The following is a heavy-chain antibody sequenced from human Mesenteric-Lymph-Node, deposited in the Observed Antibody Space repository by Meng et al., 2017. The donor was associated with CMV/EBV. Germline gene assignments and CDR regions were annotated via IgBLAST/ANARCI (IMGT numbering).Heavy chain of an antibody. CDR1: GGSIGSDSSY. Sequence: SETLSLTCSVSGGSIGSDSSYWSWIRQPPGKGLEWIGEISHNGITNYKPSLKSRLSLSLDTSRNQISLKLTSVTAADTATYYCASLVPARSYYYYYGMDVWGQGTTVTVSS. V-gene: IGHV4-39*07. CDR2: ISHNGIT. CDR3: ASLVPARSYYYYYGMDV. D-gene: IGHD2-2*01. J-gene: IGHJ6*02.